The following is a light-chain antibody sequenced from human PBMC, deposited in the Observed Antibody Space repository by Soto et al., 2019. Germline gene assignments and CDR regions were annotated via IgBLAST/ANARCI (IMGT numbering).Light chain of an antibody. J-gene: IGLJ2*01. CDR2: DVT. Sequence: QSALTQPRSVSGSPGQSVTISCTGTSSDVGAYNFVSWYQQHPGKAPKLIIYDVTKWPSGVPHRFSGSKSGNTASLTISGLQAEDEAEYYCCSYAGSNNVVFGGGTQLTVL. CDR1: SSDVGAYNF. V-gene: IGLV2-11*01. CDR3: CSYAGSNNVV.